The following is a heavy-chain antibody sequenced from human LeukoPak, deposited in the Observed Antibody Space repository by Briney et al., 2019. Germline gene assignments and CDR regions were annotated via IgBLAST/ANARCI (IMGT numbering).Heavy chain of an antibody. CDR3: ARDRWDYGSGFWYFDL. V-gene: IGHV3-53*01. CDR2: IYSGGST. J-gene: IGHJ2*01. Sequence: GGSLRLSCAASGFTVSSNYMSWVRQAPGKGLEWVPVIYSGGSTYYADSVKGRFTIPRDNSKNTLYLQMNSLRAEDTAVYYCARDRWDYGSGFWYFDLWGRGTLVTVSS. D-gene: IGHD3-10*01. CDR1: GFTVSSNY.